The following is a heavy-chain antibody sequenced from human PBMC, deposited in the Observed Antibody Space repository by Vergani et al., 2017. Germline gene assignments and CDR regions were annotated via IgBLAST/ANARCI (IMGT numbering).Heavy chain of an antibody. D-gene: IGHD3-3*01. Sequence: EVQLVESGGGLVQPGGSLRLSCAASGFTFSSYAMHWVRQAPGKGLEYVSAISSNGGSIYYANSVKGRFTISRDNSKNTLYLQMGSLRAEDMAVYYCARERANRNVLRCLEWRRGDAFDIWGQGTMVTVSS. CDR3: ARERANRNVLRCLEWRRGDAFDI. J-gene: IGHJ3*02. CDR2: ISSNGGSI. V-gene: IGHV3-64*01. CDR1: GFTFSSYA.